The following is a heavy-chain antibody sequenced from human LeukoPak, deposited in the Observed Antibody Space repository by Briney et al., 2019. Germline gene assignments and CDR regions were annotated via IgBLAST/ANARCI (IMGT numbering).Heavy chain of an antibody. J-gene: IGHJ4*02. CDR2: VSDSGGST. CDR1: GFTFSSYA. Sequence: HSGGSLRLSCAASGFTFSSYAMSWVRQAPGKGLEWVSAVSDSGGSTYYADSVKGRFTISRDNSKNTLYLQMNSLRAEDTAVYYCANQIIRTGTIRYWGQGTLVTVSS. CDR3: ANQIIRTGTIRY. V-gene: IGHV3-23*01. D-gene: IGHD1-7*01.